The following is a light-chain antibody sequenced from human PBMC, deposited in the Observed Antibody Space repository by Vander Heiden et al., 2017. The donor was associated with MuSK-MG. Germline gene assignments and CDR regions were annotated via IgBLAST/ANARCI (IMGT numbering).Light chain of an antibody. V-gene: IGKV3-11*01. CDR3: NQRSNGLPYT. J-gene: IGKJ2*01. CDR2: DAS. Sequence: ELVLTPSPATQPLSPGQRATLSCRASQSVLSYLAWYQQTPGEAPRLFIYDASNRATGSPARCIGSGSGTACTRTISGLEPEDYAVDYCNQRSNGLPYTFGRGTKLEIK. CDR1: QSVLSY.